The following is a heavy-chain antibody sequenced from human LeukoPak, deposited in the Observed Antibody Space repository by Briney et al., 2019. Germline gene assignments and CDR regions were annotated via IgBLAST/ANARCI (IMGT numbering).Heavy chain of an antibody. Sequence: GASVKVSCKTSGYTLTNYDINWVRQATGQGLEWMGWMNPNSGNTGYAQKFQGRVTMTRHTSISTAYMELNSLTSEDTAVYYCAKGSVRTGFDPWGQGTLVTVSS. V-gene: IGHV1-8*01. CDR2: MNPNSGNT. CDR1: GYTLTNYD. J-gene: IGHJ5*02. CDR3: AKGSVRTGFDP.